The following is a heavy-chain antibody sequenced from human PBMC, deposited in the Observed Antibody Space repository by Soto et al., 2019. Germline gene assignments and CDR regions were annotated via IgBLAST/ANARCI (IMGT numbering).Heavy chain of an antibody. J-gene: IGHJ4*02. D-gene: IGHD1-1*01. V-gene: IGHV3-15*01. Sequence: EVQLVESGGGLVKPGGSLRLSCAASGFTFANAWMSWVRQAPGKGLEWVGRVRSKADGGTTDYAAPGKGRFTISRDDSENTLYLQMSSLKIDDTAVYYCRRDWDDPVLWGQGTLVTVSS. CDR3: RRDWDDPVL. CDR1: GFTFANAW. CDR2: VRSKADGGTT.